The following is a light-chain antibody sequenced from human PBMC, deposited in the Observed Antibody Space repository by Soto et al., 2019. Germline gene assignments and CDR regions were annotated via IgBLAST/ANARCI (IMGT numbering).Light chain of an antibody. CDR1: SSDVGSYNL. CDR3: CSYAGSSTWGV. Sequence: QSALTQPASVSGSPGQSITISCTGTSSDVGSYNLVSWYQQHPGKAPKLMIYEGSKRPSGVSNRFSGSKSGNTASLTISGLQAEDEADYYCCSYAGSSTWGVFGGETKLTVL. V-gene: IGLV2-23*01. J-gene: IGLJ2*01. CDR2: EGS.